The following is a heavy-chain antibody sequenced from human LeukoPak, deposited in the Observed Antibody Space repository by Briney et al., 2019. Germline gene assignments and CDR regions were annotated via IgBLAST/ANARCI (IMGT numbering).Heavy chain of an antibody. CDR2: ISYDGSNK. CDR3: ARSLSSWSDFDYFDY. D-gene: IGHD6-13*01. CDR1: GFTFSSYA. V-gene: IGHV3-30-3*01. J-gene: IGHJ4*02. Sequence: GGSLRLSCAASGFTFSSYAMHWVRQAPGKGLEWVAVISYDGSNKYYADSVKGRFTISRDNSKNTLYLQMNSLRAEDTAVYYYARSLSSWSDFDYFDYWGQGTLVTVSS.